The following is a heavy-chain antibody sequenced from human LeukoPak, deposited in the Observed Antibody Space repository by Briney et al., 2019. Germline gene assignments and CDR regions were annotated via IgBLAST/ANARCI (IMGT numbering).Heavy chain of an antibody. V-gene: IGHV1-18*01. CDR1: GYTFTSYG. Sequence: ASVKVSCKASGYTFTSYGISWVRQAPGQGLEWMGWISGYNGNTNYAQKLQGRVTMTTDTSTSTAYMELRSLRSDDTAVYYCARDLKRGYSSGRYSWGTGSSNDYWGQGTLVTVSS. D-gene: IGHD6-19*01. J-gene: IGHJ4*02. CDR2: ISGYNGNT. CDR3: ARDLKRGYSSGRYSWGTGSSNDY.